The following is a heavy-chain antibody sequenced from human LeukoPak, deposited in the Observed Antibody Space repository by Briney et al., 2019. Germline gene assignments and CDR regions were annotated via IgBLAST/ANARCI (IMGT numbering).Heavy chain of an antibody. CDR1: GYTFTSYG. Sequence: VASVKVSCKASGYTFTSYGISWVRQAPGQGLEWMGWISPYNANTNYPQKLQGRVTLTTDTSTSTAYMELGSLTSDDTAVYYCARPVRAVYCSRTFCYGPRDYYYNGLDVWGQGTTVTVSS. CDR3: ARPVRAVYCSRTFCYGPRDYYYNGLDV. V-gene: IGHV1-18*01. J-gene: IGHJ6*02. CDR2: ISPYNANT. D-gene: IGHD2-15*01.